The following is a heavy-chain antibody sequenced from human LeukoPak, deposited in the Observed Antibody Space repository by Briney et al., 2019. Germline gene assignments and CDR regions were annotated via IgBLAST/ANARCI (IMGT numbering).Heavy chain of an antibody. J-gene: IGHJ4*02. CDR3: ARGFWSGYYTVDC. D-gene: IGHD3-3*01. CDR2: IWYDGSNK. CDR1: GFTFSSYG. V-gene: IGHV3-33*01. Sequence: GESLRLSCAASGFTFSSYGMHWVRQAPGKGLEWVAVIWYDGSNKYYADSVKGRFTISRDNSKNTLYLQMNSLRAEDTAVYYCARGFWSGYYTVDCWGQGTLVTVSS.